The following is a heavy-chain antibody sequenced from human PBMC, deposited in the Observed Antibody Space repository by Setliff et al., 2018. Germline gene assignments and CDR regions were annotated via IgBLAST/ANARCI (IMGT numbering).Heavy chain of an antibody. CDR2: INPRAGTT. J-gene: IGHJ5*02. V-gene: IGHV1-46*04. Sequence: ASVKVSCKASGYTFTNHYMHWVRQAPGQGLEWMGIINPRAGTTSYAQKLQGRVTMTRDTSTNTVYMELSSLRSEDTAVYYCVRALLWSGEGRFDPWGQGTLVTVSS. CDR3: VRALLWSGEGRFDP. CDR1: GYTFTNHY. D-gene: IGHD2-8*02.